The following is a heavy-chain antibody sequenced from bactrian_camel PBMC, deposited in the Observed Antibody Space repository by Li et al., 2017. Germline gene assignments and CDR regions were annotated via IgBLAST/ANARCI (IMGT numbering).Heavy chain of an antibody. J-gene: IGHJ4*01. CDR3: AGVSCTVVGGSLPEKGFDY. V-gene: IGHV3S53*01. CDR1: LNTYKA. Sequence: HVQLVESGGGSVQAGGSLRLACKLTLNTYKATAWFRQAPGKVREAVAAIDSDHSATSADSVRGRFTVSKDNAKNTLYLQMNSLKAEDTGLYYCAGVSCTVVGGSLPEKGFDYWGQGTQVTVSS. D-gene: IGHD6*01. CDR2: IDSDHSA.